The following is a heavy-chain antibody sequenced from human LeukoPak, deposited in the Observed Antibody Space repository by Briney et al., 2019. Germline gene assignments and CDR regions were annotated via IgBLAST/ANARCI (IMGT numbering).Heavy chain of an antibody. CDR3: ARAYGDYSNYYYYYYMDV. CDR2: IIPIFGTA. V-gene: IGHV1-69*06. Sequence: GASVKVSCKASGGTFSSYAISWVRQAPGQGLEWMGGIIPIFGTANYAQKLQGRVTITADKSTSTAYMELSSLRSEDTAVYYCARAYGDYSNYYYYYYMDVWGKGTTVTVSS. CDR1: GGTFSSYA. D-gene: IGHD4-17*01. J-gene: IGHJ6*03.